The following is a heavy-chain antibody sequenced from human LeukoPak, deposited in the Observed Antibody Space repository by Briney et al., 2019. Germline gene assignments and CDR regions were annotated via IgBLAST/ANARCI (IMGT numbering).Heavy chain of an antibody. CDR3: ARSHVWGRDYDY. V-gene: IGHV3-7*01. Sequence: PGGSLRLSCTASGFTFSTYWMSWVRQAPGKGLEWVANIKQDGSERYYVASVRGRFTISRDNAKNSLYLQMDSLRAEDTAVYYCARSHVWGRDYDYWGQGTLVTVSS. CDR2: IKQDGSER. J-gene: IGHJ4*02. CDR1: GFTFSTYW. D-gene: IGHD3-16*01.